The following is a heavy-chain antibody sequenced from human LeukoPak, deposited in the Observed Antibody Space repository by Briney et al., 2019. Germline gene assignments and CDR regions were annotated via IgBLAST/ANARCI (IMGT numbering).Heavy chain of an antibody. CDR2: INHSGST. J-gene: IGHJ4*02. CDR1: GGSFSGYY. V-gene: IGHV4-34*01. D-gene: IGHD1-26*01. CDR3: ARGAILVGAPYHFDY. Sequence: SETLSLTCAVYGGSFSGYYWSWIRQPPGKGLEWIGEINHSGSTNYNPSLKSRVTISVDTSKNQFSLKLSSVTAADTAVYYCARGAILVGAPYHFDYWGQGTLVTVSS.